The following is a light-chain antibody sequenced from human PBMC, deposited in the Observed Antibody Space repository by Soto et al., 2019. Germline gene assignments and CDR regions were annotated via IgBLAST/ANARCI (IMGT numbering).Light chain of an antibody. J-gene: IGKJ2*01. CDR2: AAS. CDR1: QGINIF. Sequence: SQVTQSQSFLAASVGDRVTITWWASQGINIFLAWFQQKPGKAPNLLISAASTLQSGVPSRFSGSGSEPEFTLTITSLQSEDSATYYCQQRNSYPRTFGQGTKVEIK. CDR3: QQRNSYPRT. V-gene: IGKV1-9*01.